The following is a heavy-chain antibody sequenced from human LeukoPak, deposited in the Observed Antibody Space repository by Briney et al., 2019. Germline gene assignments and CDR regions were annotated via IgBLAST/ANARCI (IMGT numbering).Heavy chain of an antibody. V-gene: IGHV3-48*01. D-gene: IGHD1-7*01. J-gene: IGHJ6*03. CDR3: ARDVWSITGTPQDQYYYYYYMDV. CDR2: ISSSSSTI. Sequence: GGSLRLSCAASGFTFSSYSMNWVRQAPGKGLEWVSYISSSSSTIYYADSVKGRFTISRDNAKNSLYLQMNSLRAEDTAAYYCARDVWSITGTPQDQYYYYYYMDVWGKGTTVTVSS. CDR1: GFTFSSYS.